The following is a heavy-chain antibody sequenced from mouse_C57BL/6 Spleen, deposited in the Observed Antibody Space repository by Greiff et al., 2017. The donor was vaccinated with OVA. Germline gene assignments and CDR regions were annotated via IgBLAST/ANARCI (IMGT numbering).Heavy chain of an antibody. CDR3: AREGATVVPYYFDY. Sequence: VQLQQPGAELVRPGSSVKLSCKASGYTFTSYWMDWVKQRPGQGLEWIGNIYPSDSETHYNQKFKDKATLTVDKSSSTAYMQLSSLTSEDSAVYYCAREGATVVPYYFDYWGQGTTLTVSS. J-gene: IGHJ2*01. D-gene: IGHD1-1*01. V-gene: IGHV1-61*01. CDR2: IYPSDSET. CDR1: GYTFTSYW.